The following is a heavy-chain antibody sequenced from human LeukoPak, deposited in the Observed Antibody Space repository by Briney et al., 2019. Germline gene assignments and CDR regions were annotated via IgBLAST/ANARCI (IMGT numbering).Heavy chain of an antibody. CDR3: ARHRGGYRSDS. CDR1: GGSISSYY. Sequence: PSETLSLTCTVSGGSISSYYWSWIRQPPGKGLEWIGYIYTTGSTNYNPSLKSRVTISVDTSKNQFSLNLSSMTAADTAIYYCARHRGGYRSDSWGQGTLVTVSS. J-gene: IGHJ5*01. V-gene: IGHV4-4*09. D-gene: IGHD1-26*01. CDR2: IYTTGST.